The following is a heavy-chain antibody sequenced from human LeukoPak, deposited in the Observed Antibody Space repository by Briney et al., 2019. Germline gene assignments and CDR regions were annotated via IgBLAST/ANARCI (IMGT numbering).Heavy chain of an antibody. CDR1: GGTFTSYA. CDR2: IIPNFGTA. Sequence: SVKVSCKASGGTFTSYAISWVRQAPGQGLEWMGRIIPNFGTANYAQKFQGRVTITTDESTSTAYMELSSLRSEDTAVYYCALDAAADFWTAGYYFDYWGQGTLVTVSS. CDR3: ALDAAADFWTAGYYFDY. V-gene: IGHV1-69*05. J-gene: IGHJ4*02. D-gene: IGHD3-3*01.